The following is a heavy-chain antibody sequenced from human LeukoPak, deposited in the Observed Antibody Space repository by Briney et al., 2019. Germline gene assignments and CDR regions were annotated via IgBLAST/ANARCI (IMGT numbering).Heavy chain of an antibody. V-gene: IGHV5-51*01. CDR2: IYPGDSDT. Sequence: GESLKISCKGSGYSFTSYWIGWVRQMPGKGLEWMGIIYPGDSDTRYNPSFQGQVTISADKSISTAYLQWSSLKASDTAMYYCAGRGYGDPREYYYYGMDVWGQGTTVTVSS. D-gene: IGHD4-17*01. CDR1: GYSFTSYW. CDR3: AGRGYGDPREYYYYGMDV. J-gene: IGHJ6*02.